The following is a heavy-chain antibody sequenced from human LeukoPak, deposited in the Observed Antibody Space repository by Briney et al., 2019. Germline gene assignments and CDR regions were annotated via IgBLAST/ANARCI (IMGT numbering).Heavy chain of an antibody. Sequence: GGSLRLSCAASGFTFSNAWMSWVRQAPGKGLEWVGRIKSKTDGGTTDYAAPVKGRFTISRDDSKNTLYLQKNSLKTEDTAVYYCTTDLDRGYSGYDGNDYWGQGTLVTVSS. CDR2: IKSKTDGGTT. V-gene: IGHV3-15*01. CDR1: GFTFSNAW. CDR3: TTDLDRGYSGYDGNDY. D-gene: IGHD5-12*01. J-gene: IGHJ4*02.